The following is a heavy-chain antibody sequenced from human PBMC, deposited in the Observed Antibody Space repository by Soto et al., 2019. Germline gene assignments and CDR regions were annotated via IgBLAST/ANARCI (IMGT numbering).Heavy chain of an antibody. Sequence: QVQLQESGPGLVKPSQTLSLTCSVSGDSISSSDSYWRLIRQAPGKGLEWIGYINPSGRTYYKPSLQSRVSIPIDASTNQFSLRLTSVTVADTAVYFCARFSTLGKDYGVDVWGQGTTVTVSS. D-gene: IGHD2-2*01. CDR1: GDSISSSDSY. J-gene: IGHJ6*02. V-gene: IGHV4-30-4*01. CDR3: ARFSTLGKDYGVDV. CDR2: INPSGRT.